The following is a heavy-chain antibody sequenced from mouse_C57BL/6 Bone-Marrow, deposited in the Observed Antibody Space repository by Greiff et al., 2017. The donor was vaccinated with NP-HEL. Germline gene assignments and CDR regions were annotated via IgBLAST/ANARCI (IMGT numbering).Heavy chain of an antibody. CDR3: ARLITTVVASYYYAMDY. J-gene: IGHJ4*01. CDR2: INPNNGGT. Sequence: VQLKQSGPELVKPGASVKISCKASGYTFTDYYMNWVKQSHGKSLEWIGDINPNNGGTSYNQKFKGKATLTVDKSSSTAYMELRSLTSEDSAVYYCARLITTVVASYYYAMDYWGQGTSVTVSS. CDR1: GYTFTDYY. V-gene: IGHV1-26*01. D-gene: IGHD1-1*01.